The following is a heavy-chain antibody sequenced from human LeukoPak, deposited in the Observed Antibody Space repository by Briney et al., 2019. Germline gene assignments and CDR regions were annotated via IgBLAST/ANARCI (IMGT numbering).Heavy chain of an antibody. V-gene: IGHV3-30*02. CDR1: GFTFSSYG. J-gene: IGHJ4*02. D-gene: IGHD3-10*01. CDR3: AKDYGSRRYFDY. CDR2: IRYDGSNK. Sequence: PGGSLRLSCAASGFTFSSYGMHWVRQAPGKGLEWVAFIRYDGSNKYYADSVKGRFTISRDNSKNTLYLQMNSPRAEDTAVYYCAKDYGSRRYFDYWGQGTLVTVSS.